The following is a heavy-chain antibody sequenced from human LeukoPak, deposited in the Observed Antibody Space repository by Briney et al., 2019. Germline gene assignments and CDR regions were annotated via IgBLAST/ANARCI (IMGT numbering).Heavy chain of an antibody. CDR3: ARVFYTAMVTNYYYGMDV. D-gene: IGHD5-18*01. CDR1: GYTFTSYY. J-gene: IGHJ6*02. V-gene: IGHV1-69*13. CDR2: IIPIFGTA. Sequence: GASVKVSCKASGYTFTSYYMHWVRQAPGQGLEWMGGIIPIFGTANYAQKFQGRVTITADESTSTAYMELSSLRSEDTAVYYCARVFYTAMVTNYYYGMDVWGQGTTVTVSS.